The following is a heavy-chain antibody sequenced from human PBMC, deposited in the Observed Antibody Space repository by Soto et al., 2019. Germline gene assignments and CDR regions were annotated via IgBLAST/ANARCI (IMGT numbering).Heavy chain of an antibody. J-gene: IGHJ3*02. Sequence: ASVKVSCKASGVTFTLYSMHWVRQAPGQRLEWMGWINGGSGKTKYSQKFQGRVTIARDTSASTAYMEVSSLRSEDTAVYYCARYSGNYQDAFDIWGQGTMVTVSS. V-gene: IGHV1-3*01. D-gene: IGHD1-26*01. CDR3: ARYSGNYQDAFDI. CDR1: GVTFTLYS. CDR2: INGGSGKT.